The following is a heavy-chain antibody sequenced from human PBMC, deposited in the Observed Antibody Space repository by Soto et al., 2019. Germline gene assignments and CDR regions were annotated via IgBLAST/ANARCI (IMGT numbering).Heavy chain of an antibody. D-gene: IGHD3-3*01. CDR3: ASAGRSAFWSGPYYYCLDV. CDR2: IYTSGST. V-gene: IGHV4-4*07. J-gene: IGHJ6*02. CDR1: GGSISSYY. Sequence: SETLSLTCTVSGGSISSYYWSWIRQPAGKGLEWIGRIYTSGSTNYNPSLKSRVTMSVDTSKNQFSLKLSSVTAADTAVYYCASAGRSAFWSGPYYYCLDVCGQRPTVTVSS.